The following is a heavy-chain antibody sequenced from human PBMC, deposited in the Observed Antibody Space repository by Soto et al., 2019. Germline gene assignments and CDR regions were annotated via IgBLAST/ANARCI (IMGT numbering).Heavy chain of an antibody. CDR3: ARQRVGYSGYDLGLLDY. V-gene: IGHV5-51*01. CDR1: GYSFTSYW. D-gene: IGHD5-12*01. Sequence: PGESLKISCKGSGYSFTSYWIGWVRQMPGKCLEWMGIIYPGDSDTRYSPSFQGQVTISADKSISTAYLQWSSLKASDTAMYYCARQRVGYSGYDLGLLDYWGQGTLVTVSS. J-gene: IGHJ4*02. CDR2: IYPGDSDT.